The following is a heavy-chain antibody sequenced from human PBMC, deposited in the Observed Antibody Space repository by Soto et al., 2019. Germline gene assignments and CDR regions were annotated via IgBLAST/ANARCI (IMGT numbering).Heavy chain of an antibody. V-gene: IGHV4-38-2*01. J-gene: IGHJ5*02. CDR3: ARHTIAAHWFDP. Sequence: SETLSLTCAVSGYSISSGYYWGWIRQPPGKGLEWIGSIYHSGSTHYNPSLKSRVTISVDTSKNQFSLKLSSVTAADTAVYYCARHTIAAHWFDPWGQGTLVTVSS. CDR2: IYHSGST. CDR1: GYSISSGYY. D-gene: IGHD6-6*01.